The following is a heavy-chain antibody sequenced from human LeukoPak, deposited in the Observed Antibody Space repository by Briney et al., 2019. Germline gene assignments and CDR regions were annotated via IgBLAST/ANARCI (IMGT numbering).Heavy chain of an antibody. V-gene: IGHV3-7*01. CDR3: ARDLDSYGWFDY. CDR1: GFTFSTYW. J-gene: IGHJ4*02. D-gene: IGHD5-18*01. CDR2: IKQDGSER. Sequence: GGSLRLSCAASGFTFSTYWMNWVRQAPGKGLEWVANIKQDGSERNYVDSVKGRFTISRDNAKNSLYLQMNSLSAEDTAVYYCARDLDSYGWFDYWGQGTLVTVSS.